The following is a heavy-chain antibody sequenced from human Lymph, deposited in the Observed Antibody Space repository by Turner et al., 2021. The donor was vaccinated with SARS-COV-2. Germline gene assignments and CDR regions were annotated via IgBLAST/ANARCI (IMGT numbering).Heavy chain of an antibody. V-gene: IGHV3-30*04. CDR2: ISYDGSNK. CDR3: ARGVPEFDS. D-gene: IGHD2-2*01. CDR1: VFTFSSYV. J-gene: IGHJ5*01. Sequence: QVQLVESGGGVVKPGRSLSLSCAASVFTFSSYVMHWVRQATGKGLEWVAVISYDGSNKYFADSVKGRFTIYRDYSKNTLYLQMNSLRAEDTAIYYCARGVPEFDSWGQGTLVTVSS.